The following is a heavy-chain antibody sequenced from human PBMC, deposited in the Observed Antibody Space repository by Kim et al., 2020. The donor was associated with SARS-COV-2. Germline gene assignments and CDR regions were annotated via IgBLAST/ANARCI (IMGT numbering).Heavy chain of an antibody. V-gene: IGHV1-18*01. J-gene: IGHJ4*02. D-gene: IGHD2-15*01. CDR1: GYTFTSYG. CDR2: ISAYNGNT. Sequence: ASVKVSCKASGYTFTSYGISWVRQAPGQGLEWMGWISAYNGNTNYAQKLQGRVTMTTDTSTSTAYMELRSLRSDDTAVYYCARGPILGSGLTGRGGSCLDYWGQGTLVTVSS. CDR3: ARGPILGSGLTGRGGSCLDY.